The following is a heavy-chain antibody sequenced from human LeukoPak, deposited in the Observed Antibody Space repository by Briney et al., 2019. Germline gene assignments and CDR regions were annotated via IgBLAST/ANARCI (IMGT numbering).Heavy chain of an antibody. CDR1: GGSISSSSYY. CDR3: AKGAGGLSYYNWFDP. CDR2: IYYRGST. J-gene: IGHJ5*02. Sequence: SETLSLTCTVSGGSISSSSYYWGWIRQPPGKGLEWIGSIYYRGSTYYNPSLKSRVTISLDTSKDQFSLKLSSVTAADTAIYYCAKGAGGLSYYNWFDPWGQGTLVTVSS. D-gene: IGHD2-21*01. V-gene: IGHV4-39*07.